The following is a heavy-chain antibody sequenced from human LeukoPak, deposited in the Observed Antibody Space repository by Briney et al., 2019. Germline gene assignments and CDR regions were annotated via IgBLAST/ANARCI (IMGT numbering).Heavy chain of an antibody. Sequence: SETLSLTCAVYGGSFSGYYWSWIRQPPGKGLEWIGEINHSGSTNYNPSLKSRVTISVDTSKNQFSLKLSSVTAADTAVYYCARDHVVRSTGRFDPWGQGTLVTVSS. CDR1: GGSFSGYY. J-gene: IGHJ5*02. CDR2: INHSGST. CDR3: ARDHVVRSTGRFDP. V-gene: IGHV4-34*01. D-gene: IGHD1-26*01.